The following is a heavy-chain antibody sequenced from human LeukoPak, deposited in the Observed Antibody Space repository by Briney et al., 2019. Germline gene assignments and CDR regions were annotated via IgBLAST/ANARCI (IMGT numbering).Heavy chain of an antibody. CDR2: IKQDGSKK. J-gene: IGHJ5*02. D-gene: IGHD3-10*01. CDR1: GFTFSDYW. V-gene: IGHV3-7*01. CDR3: AREGTMVRGNWFDP. Sequence: GGSLRLSCAASGFTFSDYWVDWVRQAPGKGLEWVGNIKQDGSKKNYFESVKGRFTISRDNAKNSLYLQMNNLRAEDTAVYYCAREGTMVRGNWFDPWGQGTLVTVSS.